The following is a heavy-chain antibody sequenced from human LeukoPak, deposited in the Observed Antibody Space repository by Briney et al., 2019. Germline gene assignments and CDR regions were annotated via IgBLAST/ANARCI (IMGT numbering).Heavy chain of an antibody. D-gene: IGHD2-2*01. Sequence: GASVKVSCKASGYTFTGYYMHWVRQAPGQGLEWMGWINPNSGGTNYAQKFQGRVTMTRDTSISTAYMELSRLRSDDTAVYYCARIVPAAISPHDAFDIWGQGTMVTVSS. CDR1: GYTFTGYY. CDR3: ARIVPAAISPHDAFDI. V-gene: IGHV1-2*02. J-gene: IGHJ3*02. CDR2: INPNSGGT.